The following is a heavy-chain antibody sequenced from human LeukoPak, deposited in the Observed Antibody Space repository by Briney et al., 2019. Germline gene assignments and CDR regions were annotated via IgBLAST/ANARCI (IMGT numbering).Heavy chain of an antibody. V-gene: IGHV3-23*01. CDR3: ATSPTGEGY. Sequence: GGSLRLSCAASGFAFSSYAMSWVRQAPGKGLEWVSGISGSGGSTYYADSVKGRFTISRDNSKNTLYLQMNSLRADDTAIYYCATSPTGEGYWGQGALVTVSS. J-gene: IGHJ4*02. D-gene: IGHD7-27*01. CDR1: GFAFSSYA. CDR2: ISGSGGST.